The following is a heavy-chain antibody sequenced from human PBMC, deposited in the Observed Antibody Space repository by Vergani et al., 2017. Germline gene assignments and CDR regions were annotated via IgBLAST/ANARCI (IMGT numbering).Heavy chain of an antibody. V-gene: IGHV1-24*01. CDR3: ATVPTMVRGPHGVNWFDP. D-gene: IGHD3-10*01. CDR1: GYTLTELS. CDR2: FDPEDGET. Sequence: QVQLVQSGAAVKKPGASVKVSCKVSGYTLTELSMHWVRQAPGKGLEWMGGFDPEDGETIYAQKFQGRVTMTEDTSTDTAYMELSSLRSEDTAVYYCATVPTMVRGPHGVNWFDPWGQGTLVTVSS. J-gene: IGHJ5*02.